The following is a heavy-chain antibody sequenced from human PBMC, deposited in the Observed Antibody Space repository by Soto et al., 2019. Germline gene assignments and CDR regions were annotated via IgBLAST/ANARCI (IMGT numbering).Heavy chain of an antibody. V-gene: IGHV4-34*01. CDR2: INHSGST. J-gene: IGHJ5*02. CDR3: ARRRRLGIVVVVAATRPGNWFDP. D-gene: IGHD2-15*01. Sequence: QVQLQQWGAGLLKPSETLSLTCAVYGGSFSGYYWSWIRQPPGKGLEWIGEINHSGSTNYNPSLKIRVTISGDTPRNQFSLKLSSVAAADTAVYYCARRRRLGIVVVVAATRPGNWFDPWGQGTLVTVSS. CDR1: GGSFSGYY.